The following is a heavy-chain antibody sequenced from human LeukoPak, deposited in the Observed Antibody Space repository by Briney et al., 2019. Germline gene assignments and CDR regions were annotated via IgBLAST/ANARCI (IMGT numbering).Heavy chain of an antibody. D-gene: IGHD1-1*01. V-gene: IGHV4-34*01. CDR1: GGSFNGYY. CDR3: ARGTTEGYFDY. Sequence: PSETLSLTCAVYGGSFNGYYWSWIRQPPGKGLEWIGEINHSGSTIYNPSLKSRVTISVDTSKNQFSLKLSSVTAADTAVYYCARGTTEGYFDYWGQGTLVTVSS. CDR2: INHSGST. J-gene: IGHJ4*02.